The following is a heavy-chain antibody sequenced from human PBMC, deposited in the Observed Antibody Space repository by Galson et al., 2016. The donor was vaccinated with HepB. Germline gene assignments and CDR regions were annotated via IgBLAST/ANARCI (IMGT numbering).Heavy chain of an antibody. J-gene: IGHJ6*02. Sequence: CAIPGDSVSSNSSGWNWIRQSPSRGLEWLGRTYFKTKWYDDSAHAVNVRITIILDTSNNQFSLELNLVTPEDTAVYYFARTSVTMVRSVILNYYGLDVWGQGTTVTVSS. CDR3: ARTSVTMVRSVILNYYGLDV. V-gene: IGHV6-1*01. CDR1: GDSVSSNSSG. CDR2: TYFKTKWYD. D-gene: IGHD3-10*01.